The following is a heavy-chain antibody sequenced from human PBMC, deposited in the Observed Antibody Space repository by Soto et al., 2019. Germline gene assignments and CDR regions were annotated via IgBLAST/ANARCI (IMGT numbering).Heavy chain of an antibody. CDR2: ISGSGGST. D-gene: IGHD6-13*01. CDR3: AKVIAAGTYSDY. Sequence: GGSLRLSCAASGFTFSSYAMSWVRQAPGKGLEWVPAISGSGGSTYYADSVKGRFTISRDNSKNTLYLQMNSLRAEDTAVYYCAKVIAAGTYSDYWGQGTLVTVSS. J-gene: IGHJ4*02. CDR1: GFTFSSYA. V-gene: IGHV3-23*01.